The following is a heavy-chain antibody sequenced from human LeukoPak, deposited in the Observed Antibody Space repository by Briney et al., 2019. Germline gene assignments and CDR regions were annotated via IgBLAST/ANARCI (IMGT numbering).Heavy chain of an antibody. Sequence: KPSETLSLTCTVSGGSISSSSYYWGWIRQPPGKGLEWIGSFYYSGSTYYNPSLKSRVTISVDTSKNQFSLKLSSVTAADTAVYYCAVGIEYYYGSGTERKHAFDIWGQGTMVTVSS. D-gene: IGHD3-10*01. CDR2: FYYSGST. CDR1: GGSISSSSYY. V-gene: IGHV4-39*07. J-gene: IGHJ3*02. CDR3: AVGIEYYYGSGTERKHAFDI.